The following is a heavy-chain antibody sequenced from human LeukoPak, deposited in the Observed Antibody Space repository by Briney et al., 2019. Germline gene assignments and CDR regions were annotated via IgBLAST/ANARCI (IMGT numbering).Heavy chain of an antibody. J-gene: IGHJ6*02. V-gene: IGHV1-46*01. CDR2: INPSGGST. Sequence: ASVKVSCKASGYTFTSYYMHWVRQAPGQGLEWMGIINPSGGSTSYARKFQGRVTMTRDTSTSTVYMELSSLRSEDTAVYYCARGGTAAGTYYYYGMDVWGQGITVTVSS. D-gene: IGHD6-13*01. CDR1: GYTFTSYY. CDR3: ARGGTAAGTYYYYGMDV.